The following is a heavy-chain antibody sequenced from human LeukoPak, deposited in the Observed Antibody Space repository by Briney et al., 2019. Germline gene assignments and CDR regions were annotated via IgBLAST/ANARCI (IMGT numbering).Heavy chain of an antibody. CDR2: IYYSGST. V-gene: IGHV4-31*03. D-gene: IGHD4-17*01. CDR3: ARESNDHGDYDRVY. Sequence: SQTLSLTCTVSGGSISSGGYYWSWIRQHPGKGLEWIGYIYYSGSTYYNPSLKSRVTISVDTSKNQFSLKLSSVTAADTAVYYCARESNDHGDYDRVYWGQGTLVTVSS. J-gene: IGHJ4*02. CDR1: GGSISSGGYY.